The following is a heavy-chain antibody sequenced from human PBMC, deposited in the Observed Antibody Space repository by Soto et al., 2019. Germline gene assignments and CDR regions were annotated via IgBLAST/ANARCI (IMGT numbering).Heavy chain of an antibody. Sequence: QVQLVQSGAEVKKPGSSVKVSCKASGGTFSSYAISWVRQAPGQGLEWMGGIIPIFGTANYAQKFQGRVTITADESTSTAYMELSGLRSEDTAVYYCARVGTYYYDSSGYGVGDYWGQGTLVTVSS. V-gene: IGHV1-69*12. CDR2: IIPIFGTA. J-gene: IGHJ4*02. D-gene: IGHD3-22*01. CDR3: ARVGTYYYDSSGYGVGDY. CDR1: GGTFSSYA.